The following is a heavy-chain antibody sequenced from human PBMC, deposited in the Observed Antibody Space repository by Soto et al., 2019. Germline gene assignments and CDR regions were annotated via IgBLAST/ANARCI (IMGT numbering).Heavy chain of an antibody. CDR1: GYTFTSYG. J-gene: IGHJ6*02. Sequence: QVQLVQSGAEVKKPGASVKVSCKASGYTFTSYGISWVRQAPGQGLEWMGWISAYNGNTNYAQKRQGRVTMTTATPTSTAYMELRSLRSADTAVYDSARVKSSPPYYSCYGMDVWGQGTTVTAS. V-gene: IGHV1-18*01. CDR2: ISAYNGNT. CDR3: ARVKSSPPYYSCYGMDV. D-gene: IGHD2-2*01.